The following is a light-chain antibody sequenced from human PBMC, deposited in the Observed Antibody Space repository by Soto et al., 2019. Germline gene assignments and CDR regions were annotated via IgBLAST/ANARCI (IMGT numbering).Light chain of an antibody. Sequence: QSVLTQPPSASGTPGQSVTISCSGSSSNIGPNYVSWYQHLPGTAPKLLIYGNNQRPSGVPDRFSGSKSGTSASLAITGLRSGDEADYYCAAWDDSLSGVVFGGGTKLTVL. CDR2: GNN. CDR1: SSNIGPNY. CDR3: AAWDDSLSGVV. V-gene: IGLV1-47*01. J-gene: IGLJ3*02.